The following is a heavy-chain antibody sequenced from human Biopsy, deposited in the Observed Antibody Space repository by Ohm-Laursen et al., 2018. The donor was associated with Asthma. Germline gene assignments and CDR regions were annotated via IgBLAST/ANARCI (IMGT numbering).Heavy chain of an antibody. CDR3: AKRRGYSGHDNDY. Sequence: SLRLSCAASGFMFRSFGMHWVRQAPGKGLEWVAVISYDGNHKFYEDSVKGRFTISRDNSKNTLYLQMNSLRTEDTAVYYCAKRRGYSGHDNDYWGQGTLAIISS. V-gene: IGHV3-30*18. J-gene: IGHJ4*02. CDR1: GFMFRSFG. CDR2: ISYDGNHK. D-gene: IGHD5-12*01.